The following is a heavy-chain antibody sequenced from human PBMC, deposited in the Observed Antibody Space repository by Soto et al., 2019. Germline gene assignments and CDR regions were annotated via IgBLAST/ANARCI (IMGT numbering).Heavy chain of an antibody. CDR2: IYHSGST. V-gene: IGHV4-30-4*01. J-gene: IGHJ4*02. D-gene: IGHD3-22*01. CDR1: GASVTRDDYY. Sequence: PSETLSLTCAVSGASVTRDDYYWSWIRQPPGKGLEWIGYIYHSGSTYYNPSLKSRVSISIDTSQNQFSLKLTSLTAADTAVYYCARDPIFYYASSGYGGSYFDYWGQGSRVTVSS. CDR3: ARDPIFYYASSGYGGSYFDY.